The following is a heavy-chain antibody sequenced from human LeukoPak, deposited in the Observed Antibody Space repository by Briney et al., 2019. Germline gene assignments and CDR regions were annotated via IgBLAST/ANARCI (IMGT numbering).Heavy chain of an antibody. Sequence: GSLRLSCAASGFTFSSYAMHWVRQAPGKGLEWVAVISYDGSNKYYADSVKGRFTISRDNSKNTLYLQMNSLRSEDTAVYYCARGSLVVVAATRFDYWGQGTLVTVSS. V-gene: IGHV3-30-3*01. D-gene: IGHD2-15*01. J-gene: IGHJ4*02. CDR2: ISYDGSNK. CDR3: ARGSLVVVAATRFDY. CDR1: GFTFSSYA.